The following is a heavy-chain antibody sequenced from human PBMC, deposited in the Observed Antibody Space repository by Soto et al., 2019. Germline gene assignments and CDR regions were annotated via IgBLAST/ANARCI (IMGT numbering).Heavy chain of an antibody. CDR2: IDPSDSYT. CDR3: ARRRMVRGEDYYGMDV. CDR1: GYSFTSYW. V-gene: IGHV5-10-1*01. D-gene: IGHD3-10*01. Sequence: GETLKISCKGSGYSFTSYWIIWVRQMPGKGLEWMGRIDPSDSYTNYSPSFQGHVTISADKSISTAYLQWSSLKASDTAMYYCARRRMVRGEDYYGMDVWVQGTTVTVSS. J-gene: IGHJ6*02.